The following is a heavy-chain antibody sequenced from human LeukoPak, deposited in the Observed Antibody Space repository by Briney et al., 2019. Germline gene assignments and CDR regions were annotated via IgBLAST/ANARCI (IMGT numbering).Heavy chain of an antibody. CDR2: IYSGGST. J-gene: IGHJ6*02. V-gene: IGHV3-66*01. Sequence: PGGSLRLSCAASGFTVSSNYMSWVRQAPGKGLEWVSVIYSGGSTYYADSVKGRFTISRDNSKNTLYLQMNSLRAEDTAVYYCAREADPLGYSGYHSGYYYGMDVWGQGTTVTVSS. CDR1: GFTVSSNY. CDR3: AREADPLGYSGYHSGYYYGMDV. D-gene: IGHD5-12*01.